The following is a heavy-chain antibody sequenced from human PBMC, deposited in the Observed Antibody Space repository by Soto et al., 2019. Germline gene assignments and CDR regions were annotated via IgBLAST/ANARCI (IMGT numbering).Heavy chain of an antibody. J-gene: IGHJ4*02. D-gene: IGHD6-13*01. CDR1: GFTFSSYG. CDR2: ISDSGGST. Sequence: GGSLRLSCAASGFTFSSYGMNWVRQAPGKGLEWVSTISDSGGSTYYADSVKGRFTFSRDNSKNTLYLQMNSLSAEDTAVYYCVKGIMLGKAGTFHCWGQGTLVTVSS. V-gene: IGHV3-23*01. CDR3: VKGIMLGKAGTFHC.